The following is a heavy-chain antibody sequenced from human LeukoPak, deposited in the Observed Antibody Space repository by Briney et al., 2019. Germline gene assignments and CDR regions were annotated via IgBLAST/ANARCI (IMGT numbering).Heavy chain of an antibody. CDR1: GYTFTTYS. CDR2: ISVNNGGT. J-gene: IGHJ1*01. Sequence: GASVKVSCKASGYTFTTYSLAWVRQAPGQSLEWMGWISVNNGGTNYAQSFQGRVTLTRDTSTNTAYLELRRTRSDNTAIIYCATATQPRGYFLHWGQGTLVTASS. CDR3: ATATQPRGYFLH. V-gene: IGHV1-18*01. D-gene: IGHD2-2*01.